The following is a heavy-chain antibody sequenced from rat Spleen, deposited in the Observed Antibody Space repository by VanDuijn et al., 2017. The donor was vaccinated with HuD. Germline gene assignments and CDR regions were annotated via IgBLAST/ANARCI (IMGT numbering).Heavy chain of an antibody. CDR3: ARHDYG. D-gene: IGHD1-11*01. CDR2: ISYEGSST. CDR1: GFTFSDYY. V-gene: IGHV5-22*01. Sequence: EVQLVESGGGLVQPGRSLKLSCAASGFTFSDYYMAWVRQAPKKGLEWVASISYEGSSTYYGDSVKGRFTISRDNAKSTLYLQMNSLRSEDTANYYCARHDYGWGQGVMVTVSS. J-gene: IGHJ2*01.